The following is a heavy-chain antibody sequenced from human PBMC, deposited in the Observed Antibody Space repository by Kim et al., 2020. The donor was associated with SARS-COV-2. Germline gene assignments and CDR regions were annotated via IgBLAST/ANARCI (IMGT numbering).Heavy chain of an antibody. V-gene: IGHV3-23*01. Sequence: YADSVKGRFTISRDNSKNTLYLQMNSLGAEDTAVYYCAKAQGYSGYDWVYWGQGTLVTVSS. J-gene: IGHJ4*02. CDR3: AKAQGYSGYDWVY. D-gene: IGHD5-12*01.